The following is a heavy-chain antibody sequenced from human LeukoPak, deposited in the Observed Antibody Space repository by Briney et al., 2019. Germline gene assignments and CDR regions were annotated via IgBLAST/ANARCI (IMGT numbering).Heavy chain of an antibody. CDR3: ARDFWDYYGSGRGDY. J-gene: IGHJ4*02. V-gene: IGHV1-18*01. D-gene: IGHD3-10*01. Sequence: ASVKVSCKASGYTFTSYGISWVRQAPGQGLEWMGWISAYNGNANYAQKLQGRVTMTTDTSTSTAYMELRSLRSDDTAVYYCARDFWDYYGSGRGDYWGQGTLVTVSS. CDR2: ISAYNGNA. CDR1: GYTFTSYG.